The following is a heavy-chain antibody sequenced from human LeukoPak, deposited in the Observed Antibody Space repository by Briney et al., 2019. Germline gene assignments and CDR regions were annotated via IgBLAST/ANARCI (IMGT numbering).Heavy chain of an antibody. CDR1: GYSISSYYY. J-gene: IGHJ4*02. D-gene: IGHD1-26*01. Sequence: SETLSLTCTVSGYSISSYYYWGWIRQPPGEGLEWIGTICHSGSTYYNPSLKGRVTISVDTSKNQFSLKLTSAPAADTAVYYCARSDSGSYLYYFDYWGQGTLVTVSS. CDR3: ARSDSGSYLYYFDY. V-gene: IGHV4-38-2*02. CDR2: ICHSGST.